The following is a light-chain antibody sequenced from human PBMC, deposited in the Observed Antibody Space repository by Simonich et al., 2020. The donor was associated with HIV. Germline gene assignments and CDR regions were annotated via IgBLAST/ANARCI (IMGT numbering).Light chain of an antibody. CDR1: QSIGSS. Sequence: TQSPSSLSASVGDRVTITCRASQSIGSSLHWYQQKPDQSPKLLIKYVSQSFSGVPSRFSGSGSGTDFTLTINSLEAEDAATYYCHQSSSLPYTFGQGTKLEIK. CDR2: YVS. CDR3: HQSSSLPYT. J-gene: IGKJ2*01. V-gene: IGKV6-21*01.